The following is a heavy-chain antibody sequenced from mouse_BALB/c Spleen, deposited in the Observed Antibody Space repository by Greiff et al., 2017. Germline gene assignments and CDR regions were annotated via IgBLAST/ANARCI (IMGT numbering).Heavy chain of an antibody. J-gene: IGHJ4*01. CDR1: GYTFTSYV. CDR2: INPYNDGT. D-gene: IGHD2-9*01. V-gene: IGHV1-14*01. CDR3: ARPSYYGYDDYAMDY. Sequence: EVQLQQSGPELVKPGASVKMSCKASGYTFTSYVMHWVKQKPGQGLEWIGYINPYNDGTKYNEKFKGKATLTSDKSSSTAYMELSSLTSEDSAVYYCARPSYYGYDDYAMDYWGQGTSVTVSS.